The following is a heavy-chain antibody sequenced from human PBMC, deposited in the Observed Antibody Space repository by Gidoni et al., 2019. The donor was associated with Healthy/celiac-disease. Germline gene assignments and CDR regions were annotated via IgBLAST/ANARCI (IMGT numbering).Heavy chain of an antibody. J-gene: IGHJ3*02. D-gene: IGHD3-22*01. CDR1: GYSFTSYW. V-gene: IGHV5-51*01. CDR3: AGTPGDYYDSSGRWAFDI. Sequence: EVQLVQSGAEVKKPGESLQISCKGSGYSFTSYWIGGVRQMPGKGLELMGIIYPGDSDTRYSPSCQGQVTISADKSISTAYLQWSSLKASDTAMYYCAGTPGDYYDSSGRWAFDIWGQGTMVTVSS. CDR2: IYPGDSDT.